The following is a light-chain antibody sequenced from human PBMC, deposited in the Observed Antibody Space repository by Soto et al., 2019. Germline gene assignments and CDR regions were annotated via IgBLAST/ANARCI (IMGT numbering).Light chain of an antibody. Sequence: DIQMTQSPSSLSASVEDRVIITCRASQSISNHLNWYQQKPGKAPKLLTFAASSLQSGVPSRFSGSSSGPDFTLTISSLQPEDFATYYYQQGYSSQPTFGQGTKVEIK. CDR1: QSISNH. J-gene: IGKJ1*01. CDR3: QQGYSSQPT. V-gene: IGKV1-39*01. CDR2: AAS.